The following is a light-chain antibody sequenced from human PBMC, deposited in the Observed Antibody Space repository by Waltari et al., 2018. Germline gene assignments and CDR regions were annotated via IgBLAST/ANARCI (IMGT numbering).Light chain of an antibody. J-gene: IGKJ1*01. Sequence: EIVMTQSPATLSMSPGEKATPSCRASPNITARLAWYQQKPGQAPRLHMFGASTWASGVPGRFSGSGSGTEFILTSSSQQSEDSSIFDGQQYKNWRTFGQGTKVVIK. CDR1: PNITAR. V-gene: IGKV3-15*01. CDR2: GAS. CDR3: QQYKNWRT.